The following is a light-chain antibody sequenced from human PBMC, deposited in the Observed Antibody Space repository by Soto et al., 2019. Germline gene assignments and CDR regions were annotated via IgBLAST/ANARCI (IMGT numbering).Light chain of an antibody. J-gene: IGKJ5*01. CDR2: GAS. V-gene: IGKV3-15*01. Sequence: EIVMTQSPTTLSVSPGERATLSCRASQSVSTNLAWYQQQPGQVPGLLIYGASTRASGIPARFSGSGSGTEFTLTIGSLQSEDFAVYYCQQYSSSPSFGQGTRLEIK. CDR3: QQYSSSPS. CDR1: QSVSTN.